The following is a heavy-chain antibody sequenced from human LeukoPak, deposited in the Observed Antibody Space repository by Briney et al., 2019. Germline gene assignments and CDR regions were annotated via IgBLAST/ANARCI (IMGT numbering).Heavy chain of an antibody. Sequence: ASVKVSCKASGYTFTGYYMHWVRQAPGQGLEWMGWINPNSGGTNYAQKFQGRVTMTRDTSISTAYMELSRLRSDDTAVYYCARDLVGATWGMDVWGQGTTVTVSS. CDR2: INPNSGGT. V-gene: IGHV1-2*02. CDR1: GYTFTGYY. J-gene: IGHJ6*02. CDR3: ARDLVGATWGMDV. D-gene: IGHD1-26*01.